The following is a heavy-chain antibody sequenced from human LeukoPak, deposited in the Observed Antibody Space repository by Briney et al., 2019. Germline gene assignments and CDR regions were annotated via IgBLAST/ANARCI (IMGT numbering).Heavy chain of an antibody. J-gene: IGHJ6*02. Sequence: PSETLSLTCTVSGGSISTRNYYWGWIRQPPGKGLEWIGSIYYSGNTYYNPSLKSRLTISVDTSKNRFSLNLGSVTAADTAVYYCATIDNTTPRDGGMDVWGQGTTVIVSS. CDR1: GGSISTRNYY. CDR2: IYYSGNT. V-gene: IGHV4-39*01. D-gene: IGHD2/OR15-2a*01. CDR3: ATIDNTTPRDGGMDV.